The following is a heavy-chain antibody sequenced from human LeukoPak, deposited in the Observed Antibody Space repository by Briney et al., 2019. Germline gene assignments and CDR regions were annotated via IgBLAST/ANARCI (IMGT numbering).Heavy chain of an antibody. J-gene: IGHJ3*02. Sequence: GESLKISCKGSGYSFTSYWISWVREMPGKGLEWMGRIDPSDSYTNYSPSFQGHVTISADKSISTAYLQWSSLKASDTAMYYCARGTGIVVVTATIWGQGTMVTVSS. CDR2: IDPSDSYT. V-gene: IGHV5-10-1*01. D-gene: IGHD2-21*02. CDR3: ARGTGIVVVTATI. CDR1: GYSFTSYW.